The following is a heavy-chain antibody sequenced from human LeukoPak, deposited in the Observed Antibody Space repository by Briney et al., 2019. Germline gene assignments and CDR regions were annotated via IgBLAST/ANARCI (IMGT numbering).Heavy chain of an antibody. CDR1: GGTFSSYT. V-gene: IGHV1-69*04. D-gene: IGHD6-13*01. Sequence: ASVKVSCKXSGGTFSSYTISWVRQAPGQGLEWMGRIIPILGIANYAQKFQGRVTITADKSTSTAYMELSSLRSEDTAVYYCARESSSLPYYYYMDVWGKGTTVTVSS. J-gene: IGHJ6*03. CDR3: ARESSSLPYYYYMDV. CDR2: IIPILGIA.